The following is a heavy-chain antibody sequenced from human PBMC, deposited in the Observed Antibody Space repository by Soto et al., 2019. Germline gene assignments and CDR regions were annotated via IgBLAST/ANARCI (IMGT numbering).Heavy chain of an antibody. J-gene: IGHJ6*02. CDR3: ARDLWGYCGTDCYPLDV. Sequence: PSETLSLTCTVSGGSISGYYWSWIRQSPGKGLEWIGQINHSGSAYYNPSLKSRVTISVHTSNSQFSLELSSVTAADTAVYYCARDLWGYCGTDCYPLDVWGQATTVTVSS. CDR2: INHSGSA. CDR1: GGSISGYY. V-gene: IGHV4-34*01. D-gene: IGHD2-21*02.